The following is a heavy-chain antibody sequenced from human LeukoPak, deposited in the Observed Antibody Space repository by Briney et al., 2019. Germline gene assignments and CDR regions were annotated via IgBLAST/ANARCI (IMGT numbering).Heavy chain of an antibody. CDR3: ARGSALWLLPYYYYYYYMDV. CDR2: INPNSGGT. D-gene: IGHD3-22*01. V-gene: IGHV1-2*02. J-gene: IGHJ6*03. Sequence: GASVKVSCKASGYTFTGYYMHWVRQAPGQGLEWMGWINPNSGGTNYAQKFQGRVTMTRDTSISTAYMELSRLRSDDTAVYYCARGSALWLLPYYYYYYYMDVWGKGTTVTVSS. CDR1: GYTFTGYY.